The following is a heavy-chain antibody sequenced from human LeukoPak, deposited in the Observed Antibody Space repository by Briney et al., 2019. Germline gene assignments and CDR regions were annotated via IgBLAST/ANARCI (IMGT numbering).Heavy chain of an antibody. V-gene: IGHV4-34*01. CDR1: GGSISNYY. J-gene: IGHJ5*02. Sequence: SETLSLTCTVSGGSISNYYWSWIRQPPGKGLEWIGEINHSGSTNYNPSLKSRVTISVDTSKNQFSLKLSSVTAADTAVYYCARADSGWYYWFDPWGQGTLVTVSS. D-gene: IGHD6-19*01. CDR3: ARADSGWYYWFDP. CDR2: INHSGST.